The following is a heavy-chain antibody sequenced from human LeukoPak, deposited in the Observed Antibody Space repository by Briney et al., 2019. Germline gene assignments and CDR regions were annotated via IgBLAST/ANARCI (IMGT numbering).Heavy chain of an antibody. CDR1: GVSVSSNSAA. Sequence: SQTLSLTCAISGVSVSSNSAAWNWIRQSPSRGLEWLGRTYYRSKWYNDYAESVKSRITINPDTSKNQFSLKLNYVTPEDTAVYYCAREGSATAMVTDYYYYMDVWGKGTTVTVSS. CDR2: TYYRSKWYN. V-gene: IGHV6-1*01. D-gene: IGHD5-18*01. CDR3: AREGSATAMVTDYYYYMDV. J-gene: IGHJ6*03.